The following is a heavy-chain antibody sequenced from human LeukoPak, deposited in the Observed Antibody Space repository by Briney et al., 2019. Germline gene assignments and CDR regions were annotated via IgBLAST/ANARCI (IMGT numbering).Heavy chain of an antibody. Sequence: GGSLRLSCAASGFTFSSYAMSWVRQASGKGLEWVSAISGSGGSTYYADSVKGRFTISRDNSKNTLYLQMNSLRAEDTAVYYCAKEGGCSSTSCQSPNDYWGQGTLVSVSS. CDR1: GFTFSSYA. J-gene: IGHJ4*02. CDR2: ISGSGGST. CDR3: AKEGGCSSTSCQSPNDY. D-gene: IGHD2-2*01. V-gene: IGHV3-23*01.